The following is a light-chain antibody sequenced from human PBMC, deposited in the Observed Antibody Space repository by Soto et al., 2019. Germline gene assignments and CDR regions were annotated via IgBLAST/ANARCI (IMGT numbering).Light chain of an antibody. CDR3: SAYSDIDTKV. J-gene: IGLJ1*01. CDR2: EVN. Sequence: QSALTQPPSVSGSPGQSITISCTGTSSDVGDYNRVSWYQHHPGKAPKLMIFEVNNRPSGVSNRFSGSKSDTTASLTISGLQPEDEADYYCSAYSDIDTKVFGTGTKLTVL. V-gene: IGLV2-14*01. CDR1: SSDVGDYNR.